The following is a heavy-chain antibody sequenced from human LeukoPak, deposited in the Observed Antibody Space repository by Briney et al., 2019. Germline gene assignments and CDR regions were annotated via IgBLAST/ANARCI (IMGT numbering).Heavy chain of an antibody. CDR3: AKMALTLIVVPYYMDV. Sequence: GGXLRLSCAASGFTFSNYAMSWVRQAPGKGVEWVSGISGSGGSTYYADSVKGGFTISRDNTKKRLYMQMNSLRAQDTAVYYLAKMALTLIVVPYYMDVWRKATTVTVSS. CDR1: GFTFSNYA. CDR2: ISGSGGST. J-gene: IGHJ6*03. V-gene: IGHV3-23*01. D-gene: IGHD3-22*01.